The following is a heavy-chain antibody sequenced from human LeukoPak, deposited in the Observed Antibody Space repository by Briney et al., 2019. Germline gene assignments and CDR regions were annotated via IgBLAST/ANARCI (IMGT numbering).Heavy chain of an antibody. CDR2: IIPIFGTP. Sequence: SVKVSCKASGGTFSSYGISWVRQAPGQGLEWMGGIIPIFGTPNYAQKFQGRVTITADESTSTAYMELSSLRSEDTAVYYCARGSGTITMVRGVFYGMDVWGQGTTVTVSS. V-gene: IGHV1-69*13. CDR1: GGTFSSYG. CDR3: ARGSGTITMVRGVFYGMDV. D-gene: IGHD3-10*01. J-gene: IGHJ6*02.